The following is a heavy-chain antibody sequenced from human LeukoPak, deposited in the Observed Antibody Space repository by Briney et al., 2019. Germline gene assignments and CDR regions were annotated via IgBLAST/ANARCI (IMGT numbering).Heavy chain of an antibody. CDR3: ARVIVGCSGGSCYRYFQH. CDR1: GYTFTSYG. Sequence: ASVKVSCKASGYTFTSYGISWVRQAPGQGLEWMGWISAYNGNTNYAQKLQGRVTMTTDTSTSTAYMELRSLRSDDMAVYYCARVIVGCSGGSCYRYFQHWGQGTLVTVSS. D-gene: IGHD2-15*01. CDR2: ISAYNGNT. J-gene: IGHJ1*01. V-gene: IGHV1-18*03.